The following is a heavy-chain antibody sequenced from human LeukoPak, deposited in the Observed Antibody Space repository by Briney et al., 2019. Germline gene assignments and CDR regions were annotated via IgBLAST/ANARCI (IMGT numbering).Heavy chain of an antibody. V-gene: IGHV3-23*01. CDR3: AKGSITSCYSPAHY. D-gene: IGHD2-2*01. CDR1: GFTFSNYA. J-gene: IGHJ4*02. Sequence: GGSLTLSCAASGFTFSNYAMSWVRQAPDKGLEWVSAISGSGDSTYYADSGKGRFTISRDNSKNTLYLQVNSLRAEDTAVYYCAKGSITSCYSPAHYWGQGTLVTVSS. CDR2: ISGSGDST.